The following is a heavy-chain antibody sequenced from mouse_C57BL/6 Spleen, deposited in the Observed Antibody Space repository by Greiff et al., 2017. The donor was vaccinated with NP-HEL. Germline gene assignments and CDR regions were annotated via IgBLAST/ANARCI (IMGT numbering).Heavy chain of an antibody. CDR1: GYTFTSYW. D-gene: IGHD6-2*01. V-gene: IGHV1-50*01. CDR3: ARSLTLWYFDV. Sequence: VKLQQPGAELVKPGASVKLSCKASGYTFTSYWMQWVKQRPGQGLEWIGEIDPSDSYTNYNQKFKGKAKLTVDTSSSTAYMQLSSLTSEDSAVYYCARSLTLWYFDVWGTGTTVTVSS. CDR2: IDPSDSYT. J-gene: IGHJ1*03.